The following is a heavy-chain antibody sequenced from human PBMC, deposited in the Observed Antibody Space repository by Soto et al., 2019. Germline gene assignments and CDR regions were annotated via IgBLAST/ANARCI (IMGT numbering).Heavy chain of an antibody. V-gene: IGHV3-15*01. CDR1: GSTFSNAW. CDR3: TTGIYDFWSGYYMDAFGI. J-gene: IGHJ3*02. CDR2: IKSKTDGGTT. Sequence: GGSLRLSCAASGSTFSNAWMSWVRQAPGKGLEWVGRIKSKTDGGTTDYAAPVKGRFTISRDDSKNTLYLQMNSLKTEDTAVYYCTTGIYDFWSGYYMDAFGIWGQGTMVTVSS. D-gene: IGHD3-3*01.